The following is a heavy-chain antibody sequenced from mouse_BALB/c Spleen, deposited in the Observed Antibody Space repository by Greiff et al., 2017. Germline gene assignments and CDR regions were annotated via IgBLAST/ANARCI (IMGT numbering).Heavy chain of an antibody. D-gene: IGHD1-1*01. CDR1: GYAFTNYL. CDR3: ARGGYYGSLWYFDV. V-gene: IGHV1-54*01. Sequence: QVQLQQSGAELVRPGTSVKVSCTASGYAFTNYLIEWVKQRPGQGLEWIGVINPGSGGTNYNEKFKGKATLTADKSSSTAYMQLSSLTSDDSAVYFCARGGYYGSLWYFDVWGAGTTVTVSS. J-gene: IGHJ1*01. CDR2: INPGSGGT.